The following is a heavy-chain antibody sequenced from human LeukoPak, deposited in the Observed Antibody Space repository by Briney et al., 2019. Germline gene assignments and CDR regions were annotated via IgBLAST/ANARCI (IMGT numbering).Heavy chain of an antibody. CDR3: ARGHSPVVVPAAPDY. CDR2: ISYDGSNK. CDR1: GFTFSSYA. V-gene: IGHV3-30-3*01. Sequence: GGSLRLSCAASGFTFSSYAMHWVRQAPGKGLEWVAVISYDGSNKYYADSVKGRFTISRDNSKNTLYLQMNSLRAEDTAVYYCARGHSPVVVPAAPDYWGQGTLVTVSS. J-gene: IGHJ4*02. D-gene: IGHD2-2*01.